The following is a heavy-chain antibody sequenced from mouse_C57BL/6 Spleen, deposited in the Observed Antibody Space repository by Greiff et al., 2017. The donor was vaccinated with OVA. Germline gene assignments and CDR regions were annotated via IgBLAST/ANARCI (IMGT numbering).Heavy chain of an antibody. J-gene: IGHJ3*01. CDR3: ARGGYSAWFAY. D-gene: IGHD3-1*01. CDR1: GYSFTGYY. CDR2: INPSTGGT. Sequence: EVQLKESGPELVKPGASVKISCKASGYSFTGYYMNWVKQSPEKSLEWIGEINPSTGGTTYNQKFKAKATLTVDKSSSTAYMQLKSLTSEDSAVYYCARGGYSAWFAYWGQGTLVTVSA. V-gene: IGHV1-42*01.